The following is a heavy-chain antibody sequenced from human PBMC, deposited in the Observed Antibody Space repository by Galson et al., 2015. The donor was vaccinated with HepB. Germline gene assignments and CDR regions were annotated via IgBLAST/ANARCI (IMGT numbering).Heavy chain of an antibody. V-gene: IGHV4-39*01. Sequence: LSLTCTVSGGSISSSSYYWGWIRQPPGKGLEWIGSIYYSGSTYYNPSLKSRVTISVDTSKNQFSLKLSSVTAADTAVYYCASTRRTASGYSSGWYDWFDPWGQGTLVTVSS. D-gene: IGHD6-19*01. CDR1: GGSISSSSYY. CDR3: ASTRRTASGYSSGWYDWFDP. J-gene: IGHJ5*02. CDR2: IYYSGST.